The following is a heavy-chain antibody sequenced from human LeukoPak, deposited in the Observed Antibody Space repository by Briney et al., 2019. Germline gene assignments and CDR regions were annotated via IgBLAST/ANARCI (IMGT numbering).Heavy chain of an antibody. CDR2: ISSSSSYI. Sequence: GGSLRLSCAASGFTFSSYSMNWVRQAPGEGLEWVSSISSSSSYIYYADSVKGRFTISRDNAKNSLYLQMNSLRAEDTAVYYCARVGYCTNGECYNPRWGQGTTVTVSS. CDR3: ARVGYCTNGECYNPR. V-gene: IGHV3-21*01. J-gene: IGHJ6*02. CDR1: GFTFSSYS. D-gene: IGHD2-8*01.